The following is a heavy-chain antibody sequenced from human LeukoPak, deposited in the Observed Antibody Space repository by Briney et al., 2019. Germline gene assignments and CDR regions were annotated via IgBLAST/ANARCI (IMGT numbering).Heavy chain of an antibody. V-gene: IGHV4-4*07. CDR3: ARVRPWGEWLLDY. Sequence: SETLSLTCTVSDGSISSYYWSWIRQPAGKGLECIGRIYSSGSTNYNSSLKSRVTMSVDASKNQFSLKLTSVTAADTAVYYCARVRPWGEWLLDYWGQGTLVTVSS. CDR1: DGSISSYY. CDR2: IYSSGST. D-gene: IGHD5-12*01. J-gene: IGHJ4*02.